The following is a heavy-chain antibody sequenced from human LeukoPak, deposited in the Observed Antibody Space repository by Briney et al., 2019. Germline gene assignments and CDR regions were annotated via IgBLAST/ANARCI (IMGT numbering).Heavy chain of an antibody. CDR3: AKDSTPAPYYYYGMDV. D-gene: IGHD2-2*01. CDR1: GFTFSSYG. J-gene: IGHJ6*02. Sequence: PGRSLRLSCAASGFTFSSYGMHWVRQAPGKGLEWVAVISYDGSNKYYADSVKGRFTISRDNSKSTLYLQMNSLRAEDTAVYYCAKDSTPAPYYYYGMDVWGQGTTVTVSS. V-gene: IGHV3-30*18. CDR2: ISYDGSNK.